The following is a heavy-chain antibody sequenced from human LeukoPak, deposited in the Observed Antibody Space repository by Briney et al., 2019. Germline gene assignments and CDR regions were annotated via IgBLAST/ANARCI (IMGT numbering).Heavy chain of an antibody. CDR1: GGTFSSYT. Sequence: SVKVSCKAPGGTFSSYTISWVRQAPGQGLEWMGRIIPILGIANYAQKFQGRVTITADKSTSTAYMELSSLRSEDTAVYYCARSEMSRAARRYYFDYWGQGTLVTVSS. V-gene: IGHV1-69*02. CDR2: IIPILGIA. J-gene: IGHJ4*02. CDR3: ARSEMSRAARRYYFDY. D-gene: IGHD6-6*01.